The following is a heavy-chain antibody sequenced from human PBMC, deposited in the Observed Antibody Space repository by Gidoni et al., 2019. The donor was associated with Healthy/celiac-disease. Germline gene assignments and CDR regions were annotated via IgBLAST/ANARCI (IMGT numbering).Heavy chain of an antibody. Sequence: QVQLVESGGGVVQPGRSLRLSCAASGFTFSSYAMHWVRQAPGKGLGWVAVIAYDGSNKYYADSVKGRFTISRDNSKNTLYLQMNSLRAEDTAVYYCARAGRVYDYVWGSYPPHDAFDIWGQGTMVTVSS. V-gene: IGHV3-30-3*01. CDR3: ARAGRVYDYVWGSYPPHDAFDI. CDR1: GFTFSSYA. D-gene: IGHD3-16*01. CDR2: IAYDGSNK. J-gene: IGHJ3*02.